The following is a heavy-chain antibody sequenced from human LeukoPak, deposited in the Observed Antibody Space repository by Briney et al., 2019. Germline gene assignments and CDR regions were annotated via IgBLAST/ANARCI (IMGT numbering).Heavy chain of an antibody. CDR1: GGSXXDYY. D-gene: IGHD6-13*01. CDR3: ARDLYSSSWYDFGYYYYGMDV. CDR2: IYYSGRT. Sequence: LSLTCTVSGGSXXDYYWNWVRQPPGKGLEWIGYIYYSGRTNYNPSLKSRVSISVDTSKNQFSLQLNSVTPEDTAVYYCARDLYSSSWYDFGYYYYGMDVWGQGTTVTVSS. V-gene: IGHV4-59*12. J-gene: IGHJ6*02.